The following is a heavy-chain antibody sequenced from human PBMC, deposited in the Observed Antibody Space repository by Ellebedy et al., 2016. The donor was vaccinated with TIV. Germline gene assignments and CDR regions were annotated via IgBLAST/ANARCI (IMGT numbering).Heavy chain of an antibody. CDR2: ISWNSGSV. J-gene: IGHJ5*02. D-gene: IGHD3-10*01. CDR1: GFTFSSYA. CDR3: ARSVTRVRGVTGLGWLDP. Sequence: GGSLRLSCAASGFTFSSYAMSWVRQAPGKGLEWVSGISWNSGSVGYADSVKGRFTISRDNAKNSLYLQMNSLRVDDTAMYFCARSVTRVRGVTGLGWLDPWGQGTRVTVSS. V-gene: IGHV3-20*04.